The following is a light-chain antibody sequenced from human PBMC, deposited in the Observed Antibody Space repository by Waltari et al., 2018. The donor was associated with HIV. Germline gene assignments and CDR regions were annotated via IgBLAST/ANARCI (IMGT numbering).Light chain of an antibody. J-gene: IGLJ3*02. CDR3: ATWDADLDGPV. CDR2: NTD. Sequence: QSVLTQPPSASGTPGQRITISCSGSRPNVRSNNVYWYQHIPRTAPKLVIYNTDQRPSGVPARFSGSKSGTSASLAIGGLQSGDEAHYDCATWDADLDGPVFGGGTKVTVL. CDR1: RPNVRSNN. V-gene: IGLV1-44*01.